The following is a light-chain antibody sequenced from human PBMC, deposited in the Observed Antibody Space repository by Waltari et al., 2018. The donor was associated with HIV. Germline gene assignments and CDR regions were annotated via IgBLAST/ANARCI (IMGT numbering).Light chain of an antibody. Sequence: QSALTQPASVSGSPGQSITISCTGTSSDVGAYEYVSWYQQHPGKVPKLLIYDVYNRPSRISNRFSGSKAGNTASLTISGLQAEDEAAYYCASSTSGRLNVFGTGTKVTVL. CDR3: ASSTSGRLNV. CDR2: DVY. V-gene: IGLV2-14*03. CDR1: SSDVGAYEY. J-gene: IGLJ1*01.